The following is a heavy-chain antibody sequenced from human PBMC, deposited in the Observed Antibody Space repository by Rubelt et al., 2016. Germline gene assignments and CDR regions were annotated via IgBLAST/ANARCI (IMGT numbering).Heavy chain of an antibody. V-gene: IGHV3-7*01. CDR3: MSGAGY. CDR2: IKPDGSDR. D-gene: IGHD3-16*01. Sequence: EVQLVESGGGLVQPGGSLRLSCAASGLPFSNYWMNWVRQAPGKGLEWVANIKPDGSDRYFVDSVKGRFTISRDNAKNSVYLQMDSLRADDTARYFCMSGAGYWGQGTLVTVSS. J-gene: IGHJ4*02. CDR1: GLPFSNYW.